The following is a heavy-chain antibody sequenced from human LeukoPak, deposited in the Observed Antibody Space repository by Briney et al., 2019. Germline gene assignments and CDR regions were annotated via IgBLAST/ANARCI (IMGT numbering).Heavy chain of an antibody. CDR1: GYTFTSYA. CDR2: INTNTGNP. Sequence: ASVKVSCKASGYTFTSYAMNWVRQAPGQGLEWMGWINTNTGNPTYAQGFTGRFVFSLDTSVSTAYLQISSLKAEDTAMYYCARMGDTAMARGAFDIWGQGTMVTVSS. V-gene: IGHV7-4-1*02. CDR3: ARMGDTAMARGAFDI. D-gene: IGHD5-18*01. J-gene: IGHJ3*02.